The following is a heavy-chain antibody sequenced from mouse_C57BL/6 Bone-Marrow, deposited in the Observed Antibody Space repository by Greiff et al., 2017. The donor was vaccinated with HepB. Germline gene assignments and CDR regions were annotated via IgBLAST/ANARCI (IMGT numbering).Heavy chain of an antibody. CDR1: GYTFTSYW. Sequence: VKLQESGAELVKPGASVKMSCKASGYTFTSYWITWVKQRPGQGLEWIGDIYPGSGSTNYNEKFKSKATLTVDTSSSTAYMQLSSLTSEDSAVYYCARGGRPTAQATFAYWGQGTLVTVSA. CDR2: IYPGSGST. CDR3: ARGGRPTAQATFAY. J-gene: IGHJ3*01. D-gene: IGHD3-2*02. V-gene: IGHV1-55*01.